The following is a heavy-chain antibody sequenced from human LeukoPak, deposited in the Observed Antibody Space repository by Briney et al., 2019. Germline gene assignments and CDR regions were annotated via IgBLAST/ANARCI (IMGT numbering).Heavy chain of an antibody. CDR3: AKDSNYYDSSGPGSFDI. CDR1: GFTFSNYG. J-gene: IGHJ3*02. CDR2: IRYDGSNK. Sequence: PGGSLRLSCAASGFTFSNYGMHWVRQAPGKGLEWVAFIRYDGSNKYYADSVKGRFTISRDNSKNTLYLQMNSLRAEDTAVYYCAKDSNYYDSSGPGSFDIWGQGTMVTVSS. D-gene: IGHD3-22*01. V-gene: IGHV3-30*02.